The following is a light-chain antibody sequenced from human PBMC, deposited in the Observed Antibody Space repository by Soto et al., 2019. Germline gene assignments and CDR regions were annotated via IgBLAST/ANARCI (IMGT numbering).Light chain of an antibody. CDR1: QSISNW. CDR3: QQYNSLSHT. Sequence: DIQMTQSPSTLSASVGDTVTITCRANQSISNWLAWYQQKPGKAPKVLIYKASNLESGVPSRFSGSGSGTEFTLTISSLQPDDFATYYCQQYNSLSHTFGQGTKLEIK. CDR2: KAS. J-gene: IGKJ2*01. V-gene: IGKV1-5*03.